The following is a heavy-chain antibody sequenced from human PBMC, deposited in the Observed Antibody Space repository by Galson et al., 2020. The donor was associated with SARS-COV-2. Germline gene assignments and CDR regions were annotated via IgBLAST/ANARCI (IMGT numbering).Heavy chain of an antibody. J-gene: IGHJ3*01. Sequence: GGSLRLSCVGSGFTISRFWMNWVRQAPGKGLEWVANIKPDGSQQQYMDSVKGRFVISRDNAQNSVYLQMNGLRAEDTAVYYCAKYDVGLPCGQGTMVTVS. CDR3: AKYDVGLP. CDR2: IKPDGSQQ. CDR1: GFTISRFW. V-gene: IGHV3-7*01. D-gene: IGHD3-3*01.